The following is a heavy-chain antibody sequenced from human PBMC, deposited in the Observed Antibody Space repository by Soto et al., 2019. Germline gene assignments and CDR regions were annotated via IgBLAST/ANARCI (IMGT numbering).Heavy chain of an antibody. CDR3: ARGPTETKQHFFDY. CDR2: INHSGST. J-gene: IGHJ4*02. Sequence: SETRSLTCAVYGGSFSGYYWSWIRQPPGKGLEWIGEINHSGSTNYNPSLKSRVTISVDTSKNQFSLKLSSVTAADTAVYYCARGPTETKQHFFDYWGQGTLVTVSS. D-gene: IGHD3-3*02. V-gene: IGHV4-34*01. CDR1: GGSFSGYY.